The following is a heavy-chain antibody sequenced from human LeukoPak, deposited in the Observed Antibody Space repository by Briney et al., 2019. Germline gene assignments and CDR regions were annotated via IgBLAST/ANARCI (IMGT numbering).Heavy chain of an antibody. CDR3: ARGDTMVRGLISGY. J-gene: IGHJ4*02. V-gene: IGHV1-2*02. CDR2: INPNSGYT. Sequence: GASVKVSCKASGYTFSDYYLHWVRQAPGQGLEYMGWINPNSGYTKYSQSFQGRVTMTRDTSISTAYMELSRLISDDTAVYYCARGDTMVRGLISGYWGQGTLVTASS. D-gene: IGHD3-10*01. CDR1: GYTFSDYY.